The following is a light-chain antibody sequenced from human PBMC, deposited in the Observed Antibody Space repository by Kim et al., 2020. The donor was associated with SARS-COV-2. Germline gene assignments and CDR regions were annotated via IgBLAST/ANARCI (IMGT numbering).Light chain of an antibody. V-gene: IGKV3-20*01. CDR2: GAS. J-gene: IGKJ1*01. CDR3: QQNRSSPWT. Sequence: EIVLTQSPGTLSLSPGERATLSCRASQSVSSSYLAWYQKKPGQAPRLLFYGASSRATGIPDRFSGSGSGTDFTLTISGLEREDFAVYYCQQNRSSPWTFGKGTKVDIK. CDR1: QSVSSSY.